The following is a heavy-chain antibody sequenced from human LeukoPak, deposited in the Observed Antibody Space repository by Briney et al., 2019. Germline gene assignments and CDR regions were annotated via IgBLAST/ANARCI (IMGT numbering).Heavy chain of an antibody. CDR1: GYTFTSYD. Sequence: ASVKVSCKASGYTFTSYDISWVRQAPGQGLEWMGWISAYNGNTNYAQKLQGRVTMTTDTSTSTAYMELRSLRSDDTAVYYCARGPAYCGGDRYFDYWGQGTLVTVSS. J-gene: IGHJ4*02. CDR2: ISAYNGNT. CDR3: ARGPAYCGGDRYFDY. D-gene: IGHD2-21*02. V-gene: IGHV1-18*01.